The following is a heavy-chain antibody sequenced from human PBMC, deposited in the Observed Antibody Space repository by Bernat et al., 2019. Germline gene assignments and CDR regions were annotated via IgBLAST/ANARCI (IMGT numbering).Heavy chain of an antibody. V-gene: IGHV3-20*04. CDR2: INWNGGST. D-gene: IGHD3-9*01. CDR3: ARVSYDILTGYLRWFDP. J-gene: IGHJ5*02. Sequence: EVQLVESGGGVVRPGGSLRLSCAASGFTFDDYGTSWVRQAPGKGLEWVSGINWNGGSTGYADSVKGRFTISRDNAKNSLYLQMNSLRAEDTALYYCARVSYDILTGYLRWFDPWGQGTLVTVSS. CDR1: GFTFDDYG.